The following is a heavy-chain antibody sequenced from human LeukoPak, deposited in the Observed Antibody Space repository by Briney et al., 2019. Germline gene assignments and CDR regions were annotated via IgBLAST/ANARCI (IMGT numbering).Heavy chain of an antibody. Sequence: NPGGSLRLSCAASGFTFSDYYMSWIRQAPGKGLEWVSYISSSGSTTYYADSVKGRFTISRDNAKNSLYLQMNSLRAEDTAVYYCARDAIGGEYCSSTSCYTNFDYWGQGTLVTVSS. V-gene: IGHV3-11*01. D-gene: IGHD2-2*02. CDR2: ISSSGSTT. J-gene: IGHJ4*02. CDR3: ARDAIGGEYCSSTSCYTNFDY. CDR1: GFTFSDYY.